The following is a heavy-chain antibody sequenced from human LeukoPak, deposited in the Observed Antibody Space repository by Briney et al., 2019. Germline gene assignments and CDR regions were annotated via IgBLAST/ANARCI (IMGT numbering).Heavy chain of an antibody. CDR1: GYTFTGYY. D-gene: IGHD6-13*01. CDR2: INPNSGGT. Sequence: ASVKVSCKASGYTFTGYYMHWVRQAPGQGLEWMGWINPNSGGTNYAQKFQGRATMTRDTSISTAYMELSRLRSDDTAVYYCARAKYSSSWSPPDYWGQGTLVTVSS. J-gene: IGHJ4*02. V-gene: IGHV1-2*02. CDR3: ARAKYSSSWSPPDY.